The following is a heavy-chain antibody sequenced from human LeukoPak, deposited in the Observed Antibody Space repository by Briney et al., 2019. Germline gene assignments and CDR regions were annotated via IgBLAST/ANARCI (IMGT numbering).Heavy chain of an antibody. J-gene: IGHJ6*03. CDR1: GGSFSGYY. V-gene: IGHV4-34*01. D-gene: IGHD3-10*01. Sequence: PSETLSLTCAVYGGSFSGYYWSWIRQPPGKGLEWIGEINHSGSTNYNPPLKSRVTISVDTSKNQFSLKLSSVTAAGTAVYYCARHVILWFGELYYMDVWGKGTTVTISS. CDR3: ARHVILWFGELYYMDV. CDR2: INHSGST.